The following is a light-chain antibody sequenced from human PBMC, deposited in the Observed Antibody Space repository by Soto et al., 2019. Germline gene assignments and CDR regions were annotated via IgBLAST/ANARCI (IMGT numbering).Light chain of an antibody. CDR1: ASDVGGYDY. CDR2: EVT. V-gene: IGLV2-14*01. CDR3: ASYTTINHVV. J-gene: IGLJ2*01. Sequence: QSALTQPASVSGSPGQSITISCTGTASDVGGYDYVSWYQQHPGKAPKLMIYEVTNRPSGISNRFSGSKSGNTASLTISGLQTEDEADYYCASYTTINHVVFGGATKLTVL.